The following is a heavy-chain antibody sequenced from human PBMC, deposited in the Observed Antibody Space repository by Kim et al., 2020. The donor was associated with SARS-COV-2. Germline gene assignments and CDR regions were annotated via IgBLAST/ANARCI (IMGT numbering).Heavy chain of an antibody. V-gene: IGHV4-59*01. Sequence: NYNPSLNSRVTISVDTSKNQFSLKLSSVTAADTAIYYCARSYGDYVPYDYWGQGTLVTVSS. CDR3: ARSYGDYVPYDY. D-gene: IGHD4-17*01. J-gene: IGHJ4*02.